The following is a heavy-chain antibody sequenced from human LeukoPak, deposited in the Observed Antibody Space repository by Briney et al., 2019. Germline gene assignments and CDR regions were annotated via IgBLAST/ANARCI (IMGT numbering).Heavy chain of an antibody. CDR3: AREKIGCSSTSCRVNWHFDL. Sequence: GGSLRLSCAASGFTVSSNYMSWVRQAPGKGLEWVSVIYSGGSTYYADSVRGRFTISRDNSKNTLYLQMNSLRAEDTAVYYCAREKIGCSSTSCRVNWHFDLWGRGTLVTVSS. CDR1: GFTVSSNY. V-gene: IGHV3-53*01. J-gene: IGHJ2*01. CDR2: IYSGGST. D-gene: IGHD2-2*01.